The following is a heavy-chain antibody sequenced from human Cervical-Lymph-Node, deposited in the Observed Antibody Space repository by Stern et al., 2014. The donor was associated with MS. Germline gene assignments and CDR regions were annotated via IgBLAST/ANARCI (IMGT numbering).Heavy chain of an antibody. Sequence: QVQLVESGGGVVQPGRSLRLSCAAAGFTFSSYGMHWVRQAPGKGRVWGAVIWGDGSNKYYADSVKGRFTISRDNSKNTLYLQMNSLRAEDTAVYYCARDGSSSWYGLLYYYGMDVWGQGTTVTVSS. D-gene: IGHD6-13*01. V-gene: IGHV3-33*01. J-gene: IGHJ6*02. CDR3: ARDGSSSWYGLLYYYGMDV. CDR2: IWGDGSNK. CDR1: GFTFSSYG.